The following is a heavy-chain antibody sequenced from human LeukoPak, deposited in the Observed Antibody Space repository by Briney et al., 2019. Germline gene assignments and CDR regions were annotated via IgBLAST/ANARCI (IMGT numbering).Heavy chain of an antibody. CDR2: IIPIFGTA. CDR3: ASVVGATWYYFDY. Sequence: SVKVSCKASGGTFSSYAISWVRQAPGQGLEWMGGIIPIFGTANYAQKFQGRVTIAADESTSTAYMELSSLRSEDTAVYYCASVVGATWYYFDYWGQGTLVTVSS. V-gene: IGHV1-69*13. D-gene: IGHD1-26*01. CDR1: GGTFSSYA. J-gene: IGHJ4*02.